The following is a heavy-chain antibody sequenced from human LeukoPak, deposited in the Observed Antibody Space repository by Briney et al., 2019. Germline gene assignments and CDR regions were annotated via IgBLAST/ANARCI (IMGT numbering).Heavy chain of an antibody. CDR1: GFTFDDYA. CDR3: AKDMHD. V-gene: IGHV3-9*01. CDR2: ISWNSGSI. J-gene: IGHJ4*02. Sequence: GGSLRLSCAASGFTFDDYAIHWVRQAPGKGLEWVSGISWNSGSIGYADSVKGRFTISRDNAKNSLYLQMNSLRAEDTALYYCAKDMHDWGQGTLVAVSS.